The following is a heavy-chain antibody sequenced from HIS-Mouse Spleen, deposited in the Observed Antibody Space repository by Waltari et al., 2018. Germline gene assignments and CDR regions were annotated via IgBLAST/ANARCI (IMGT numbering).Heavy chain of an antibody. J-gene: IGHJ5*02. V-gene: IGHV3-7*01. D-gene: IGHD5-12*01. CDR2: IKQDGSEK. CDR1: GFTFSSYW. Sequence: EVQLVESGGGLVQPGGSLRLSCAASGFTFSSYWWSGVRQAPGKGLEWVANIKQDGSEKYYVDSVKGRFTISRDNAKNSLYLQMNSLRAEDTAVYYCARERRGPGWFDPWGQGTLVTVSS. CDR3: ARERRGPGWFDP.